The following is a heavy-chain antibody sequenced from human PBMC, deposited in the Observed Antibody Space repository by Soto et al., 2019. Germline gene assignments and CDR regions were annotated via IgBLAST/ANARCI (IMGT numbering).Heavy chain of an antibody. Sequence: GESLKISCKGSGYSFTSYWIGWVRQMPGKGLEWMGIIYPGDSDTRNSPSFQGQVTISAEKSISTAYLQWSSLKASDTAMYYCASNYDSSGYYYYGMDVWGQGTTVTVSS. CDR2: IYPGDSDT. CDR3: ASNYDSSGYYYYGMDV. CDR1: GYSFTSYW. V-gene: IGHV5-51*01. D-gene: IGHD3-22*01. J-gene: IGHJ6*02.